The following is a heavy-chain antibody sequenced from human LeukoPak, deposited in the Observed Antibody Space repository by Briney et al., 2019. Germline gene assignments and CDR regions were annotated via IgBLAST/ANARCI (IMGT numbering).Heavy chain of an antibody. V-gene: IGHV4-39*07. CDR1: GGSITSSSYY. CDR3: ARDFSSSSTVYYYYYMDV. CDR2: IYYSGST. Sequence: SETLSLTCTVYGGSITSSSYYWGWIRQPPGKGLEWIGNIYYSGSTYYNPSLKSRVTISVDTSKNQFSLKLSSVTAADTAIYYCARDFSSSSTVYYYYYMDVWGKGTTVTVSS. J-gene: IGHJ6*03. D-gene: IGHD6-6*01.